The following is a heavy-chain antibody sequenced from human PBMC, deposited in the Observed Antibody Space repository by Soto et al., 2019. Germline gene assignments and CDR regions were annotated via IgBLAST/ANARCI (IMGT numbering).Heavy chain of an antibody. V-gene: IGHV1-69*13. CDR3: ARFYCISTSCYMGDYYYGMDV. J-gene: IGHJ6*02. CDR2: IIPIFGTA. D-gene: IGHD2-2*02. Sequence: ASVKVSCKASGGTFNSYAISWARQAPGQGLEWMGGIIPIFGTANYAQKFQGRVTITADESTSTAYMELSSLRSEDTAVYYCARFYCISTSCYMGDYYYGMDVWRQGTTVTVSS. CDR1: GGTFNSYA.